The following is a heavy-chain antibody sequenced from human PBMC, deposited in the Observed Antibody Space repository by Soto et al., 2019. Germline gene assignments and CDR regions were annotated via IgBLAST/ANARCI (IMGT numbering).Heavy chain of an antibody. CDR3: ARGSRGDFDY. D-gene: IGHD3-10*01. CDR2: INPNTGVT. CDR1: GYTFTGYY. J-gene: IGHJ4*02. V-gene: IGHV1-2*04. Sequence: GASVKVSCKASGYTFTGYYIHWVRQDPGQGLERMGWINPNTGVTNYAQKFQGWVTMTRDTSISTAYMELTRLTSDDTAVYYCARGSRGDFDYWGQGTLVTVSS.